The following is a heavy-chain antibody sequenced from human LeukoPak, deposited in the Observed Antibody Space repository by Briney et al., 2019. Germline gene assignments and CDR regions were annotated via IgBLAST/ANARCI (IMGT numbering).Heavy chain of an antibody. Sequence: SETLSLTCTVSGYSISSGYYWGWIRQPPGKGLEWIGNIYHGGSTYSNPSLKSRVTISVDTSKNQFSLKLSSVTAADTAIYYCARLPYPGVYMDVWGKRDHGHRLL. CDR3: ARLPYPGVYMDV. J-gene: IGHJ6*03. CDR1: GYSISSGYY. V-gene: IGHV4-38-2*02. CDR2: IYHGGST. D-gene: IGHD2-2*01.